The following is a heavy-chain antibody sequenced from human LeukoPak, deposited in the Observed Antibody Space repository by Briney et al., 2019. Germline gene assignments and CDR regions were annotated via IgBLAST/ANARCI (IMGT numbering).Heavy chain of an antibody. CDR3: ARGDYAAWFDP. J-gene: IGHJ5*02. CDR1: GGSISSSSYY. V-gene: IGHV4-39*07. CDR2: IYYSGST. Sequence: SETLSLTCTVSGGSISSSSYYWGWIRQPPGKGLEWIGSIYYSGSTYYNPSLKSRVTISVDTSKNQFSLKLSSVTAADTAVYYCARGDYAAWFDPWGQGTLVTVSS. D-gene: IGHD4-17*01.